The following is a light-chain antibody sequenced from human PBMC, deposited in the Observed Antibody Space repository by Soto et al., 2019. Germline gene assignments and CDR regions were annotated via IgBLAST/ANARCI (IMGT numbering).Light chain of an antibody. Sequence: DIQITQSTSSLSASVVDKFTVTCLASQSISSYLNWYQLKPGKAPKPLIYASSSLQSGVPSRFSGSGSGTDFTLSISSLQPEDFATYYCQQSYNTPSITFGQGTRLEIK. CDR3: QQSYNTPSIT. J-gene: IGKJ5*01. CDR2: ASS. V-gene: IGKV1-39*01. CDR1: QSISSY.